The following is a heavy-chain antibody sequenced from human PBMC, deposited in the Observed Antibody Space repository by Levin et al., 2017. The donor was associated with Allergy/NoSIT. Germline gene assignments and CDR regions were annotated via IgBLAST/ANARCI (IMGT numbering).Heavy chain of an antibody. J-gene: IGHJ6*02. CDR1: GGFISSDY. V-gene: IGHV4-59*01. D-gene: IGHD2-21*01. Sequence: PSETLSLTCTVSGGFISSDYLNWIRQPPGKGLEWIGYIDYNGNTNYIPSLKSRVTISLDTSENQFSLNLRSVTAADTAVYYCARDIGVVAGNYYYAMEVWGQGTTVTVSS. CDR2: IDYNGNT. CDR3: ARDIGVVAGNYYYAMEV.